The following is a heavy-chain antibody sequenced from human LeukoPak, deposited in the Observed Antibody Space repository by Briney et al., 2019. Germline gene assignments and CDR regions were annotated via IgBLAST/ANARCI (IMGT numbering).Heavy chain of an antibody. Sequence: SETLSLTCAVYGGSFSGYYWSWIRQPPGKGLEWIGYIYYSGSTNYNPSLKSRVTISVDTSKNQFSLKLSSVTAADTAVYYCAGAPMGSVFGFDPWGQGTLVTVSS. J-gene: IGHJ5*02. CDR2: IYYSGST. CDR3: AGAPMGSVFGFDP. D-gene: IGHD3-10*01. CDR1: GGSFSGYY. V-gene: IGHV4-59*01.